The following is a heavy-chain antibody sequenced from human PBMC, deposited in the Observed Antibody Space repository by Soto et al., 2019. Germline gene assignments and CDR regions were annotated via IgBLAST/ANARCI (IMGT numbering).Heavy chain of an antibody. CDR3: SKGRGYCFGRAAWFDP. Sequence: GGSLRLSCAASGFTFRSYAMNWVRQAPGKGLEWVSGIGGGGSTTYYADSVKGRLTISRDNSKNTLYLQMNNLRAEDTALYYCSKGRGYCFGRAAWFDPWGQGTLVTVPS. J-gene: IGHJ5*02. CDR2: IGGGGSTT. CDR1: GFTFRSYA. D-gene: IGHD3-3*01. V-gene: IGHV3-23*01.